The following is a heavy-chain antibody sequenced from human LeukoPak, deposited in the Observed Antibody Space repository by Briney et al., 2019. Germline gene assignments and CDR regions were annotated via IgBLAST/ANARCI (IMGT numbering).Heavy chain of an antibody. Sequence: GGSLRLSCAAAGFTFSSYCMSWVRQAAGKGLEWVANIKQDGSEKYYVDSVKGRFTISRDNAKNSLYLQMNSLRAEDTAVYYCARGPPYGIAAADDPWGQGTLVTVSS. CDR3: ARGPPYGIAAADDP. CDR2: IKQDGSEK. CDR1: GFTFSSYC. J-gene: IGHJ5*02. V-gene: IGHV3-7*01. D-gene: IGHD6-13*01.